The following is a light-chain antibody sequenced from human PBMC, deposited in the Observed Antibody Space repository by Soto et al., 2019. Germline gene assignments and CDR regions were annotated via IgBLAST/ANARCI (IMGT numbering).Light chain of an antibody. CDR2: DAS. V-gene: IGKV3-11*01. CDR1: QSVNRY. J-gene: IGKJ5*01. CDR3: QQRGNWPIT. Sequence: EIVLTQSPATLSLSPGERATLSCRTSQSVNRYLAWYQQKPGQAPRLLIYDASNRATVIPARFSGSGSGTDFSLTVSSLEPEDFAVYYCQQRGNWPITFGQGTRLEIK.